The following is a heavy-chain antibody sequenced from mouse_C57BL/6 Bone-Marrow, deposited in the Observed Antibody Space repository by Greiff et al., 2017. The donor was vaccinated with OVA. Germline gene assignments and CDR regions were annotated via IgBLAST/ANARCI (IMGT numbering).Heavy chain of an antibody. D-gene: IGHD1-1*01. J-gene: IGHJ2*01. CDR3: ARNYGSSPYYFDY. V-gene: IGHV14-2*01. Sequence: EVQVVESGAELVKPGASVKLSCTASGFNIKDYYMHWVKQRTEQGLEWIGRIDPEDGETKYAPKFQGKATITADTSSNTAYLQLSSLTSEDTAVYYCARNYGSSPYYFDYWGQGTTRTVSS. CDR2: IDPEDGET. CDR1: GFNIKDYY.